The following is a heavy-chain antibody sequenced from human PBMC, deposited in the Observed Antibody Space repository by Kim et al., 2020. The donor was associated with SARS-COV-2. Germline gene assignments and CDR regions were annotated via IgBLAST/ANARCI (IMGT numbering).Heavy chain of an antibody. CDR2: ISTNGDRT. J-gene: IGHJ4*02. Sequence: GRSLRLSCAASGFSFSGEIMHWVRQAPGKGLEYVSGISTNGDRTYYVDSVKGRFSISRDNSKNTLYLQMSSLRTDDTGVYYCVKQMDYWGQGTQVTVSS. V-gene: IGHV3-64D*06. CDR1: GFSFSGEI. CDR3: VKQMDY.